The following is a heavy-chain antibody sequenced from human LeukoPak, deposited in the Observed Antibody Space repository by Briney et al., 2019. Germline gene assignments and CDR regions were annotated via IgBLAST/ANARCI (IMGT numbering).Heavy chain of an antibody. V-gene: IGHV3-11*05. J-gene: IGHJ6*02. CDR1: GFIFSDYY. CDR2: ISSSSSYT. D-gene: IGHD5-24*01. Sequence: KPGGSLRLSCAASGFIFSDYYMSWIRQAPGKGLEWISYISSSSSYTNYVDSVKGRFTISRDNAKNSLYLQMNSLRAEDTAVYYCARDQGVEMATIEYYGMDVWGQGTTVTVSS. CDR3: ARDQGVEMATIEYYGMDV.